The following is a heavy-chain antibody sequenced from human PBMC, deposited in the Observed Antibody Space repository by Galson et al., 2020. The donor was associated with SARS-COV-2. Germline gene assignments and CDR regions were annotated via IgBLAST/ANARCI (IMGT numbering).Heavy chain of an antibody. V-gene: IGHV4-39*07. J-gene: IGHJ5*02. CDR3: ARVHPTPNYSSSWVA. Sequence: SETLSLTCTVSGGSISSSSYYWGWIRQPPGKGLEWIGSTYYSGSTYYNPSLKSRVTISVDTSKNQFSLKLSSVTAADTAVYYCARVHPTPNYSSSWVAWGQGTLVTVSS. CDR1: GGSISSSSYY. CDR2: TYYSGST. D-gene: IGHD6-13*01.